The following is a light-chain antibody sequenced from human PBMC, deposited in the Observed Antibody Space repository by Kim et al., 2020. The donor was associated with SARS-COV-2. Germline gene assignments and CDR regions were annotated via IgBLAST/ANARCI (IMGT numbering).Light chain of an antibody. J-gene: IGLJ1*01. CDR3: QSADGSGTYV. Sequence: VSPGQTSRITCSGDTLPEKQTYWYQQKSGQAPLLVIYKDNERPSGIPGRFSGSSSGTTVTLTISGVQAEDDADHYCQSADGSGTYVFGTGTKVTVL. CDR2: KDN. V-gene: IGLV3-25*03. CDR1: TLPEKQ.